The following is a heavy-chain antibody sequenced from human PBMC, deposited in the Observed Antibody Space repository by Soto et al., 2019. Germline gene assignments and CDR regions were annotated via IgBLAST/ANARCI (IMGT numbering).Heavy chain of an antibody. CDR3: AGSQYSSGWYFDY. J-gene: IGHJ4*02. D-gene: IGHD6-19*01. CDR1: GYTFTSYG. CDR2: ISAYNGNT. V-gene: IGHV1-18*01. Sequence: QVQLVQSGAEVKKPGASVKVSCKASGYTFTSYGISWVRQAPGQGLEWMGWISAYNGNTNYAQKLQSRATETTDTSTSTDYRELSSLRSDDTAVYYCAGSQYSSGWYFDYWGQGTLVTVSS.